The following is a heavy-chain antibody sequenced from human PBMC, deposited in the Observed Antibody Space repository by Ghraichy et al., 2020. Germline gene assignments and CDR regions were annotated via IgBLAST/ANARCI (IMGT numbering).Heavy chain of an antibody. CDR2: IHPGDSDT. CDR3: ARQRVSSSSIYYAMDV. V-gene: IGHV5-51*01. D-gene: IGHD6-6*01. J-gene: IGHJ6*02. CDR1: GYSFTSYW. Sequence: GESLNISCKGSGYSFTSYWIAWVRQMPGKGLEWMGIIHPGDSDTRYGPSFQGQVTISADKSISTAYLQLSSLKASDTAMYYCARQRVSSSSIYYAMDVWGQGTTVTVSS.